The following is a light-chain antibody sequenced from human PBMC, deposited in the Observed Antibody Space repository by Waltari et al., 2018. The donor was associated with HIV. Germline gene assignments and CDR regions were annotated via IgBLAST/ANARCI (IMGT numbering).Light chain of an antibody. J-gene: IGLJ3*02. Sequence: HLVLSPSPSASASLGPSVKLTCTLSSEHTWYAIAWHQQQPEKGPRYLMKVYSDGSHSKGDGIPDRFSGSSSGAERYLTISSLQSEDEDEYYGQTWGTGVQVFGGGTKLTVL. V-gene: IGLV4-69*02. CDR3: QTWGTGVQV. CDR1: SEHTWYA. CDR2: VYSDGSH.